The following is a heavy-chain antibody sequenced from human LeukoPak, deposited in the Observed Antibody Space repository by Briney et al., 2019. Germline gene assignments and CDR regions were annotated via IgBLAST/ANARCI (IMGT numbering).Heavy chain of an antibody. Sequence: GGSLRLSCAASGFTFSSYAMSWVRQAPGKGLEWVSAISGSGGSTYYADSVKGRFTISRDNSKNTLYLQMNSLRAEDTAVYYCAKTPTERWLQFSEGYFDYLRQGTLVTVSS. CDR2: ISGSGGST. D-gene: IGHD5-24*01. V-gene: IGHV3-23*01. CDR3: AKTPTERWLQFSEGYFDY. J-gene: IGHJ4*02. CDR1: GFTFSSYA.